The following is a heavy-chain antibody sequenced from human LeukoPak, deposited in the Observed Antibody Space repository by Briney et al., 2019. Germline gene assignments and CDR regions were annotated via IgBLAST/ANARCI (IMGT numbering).Heavy chain of an antibody. CDR3: AREGHDSSGYYMFRKPYYYYGMDV. CDR1: GGSFSGYY. Sequence: PSETLSLTCAVYGGSFSGYYWSWIRQPPGKGLEWIGYIYYSGSTNYNPSLKSRVTISVDTSKNQFSLKLSSVTAADTAVYYCAREGHDSSGYYMFRKPYYYYGMDVWGQGTTVTVSS. D-gene: IGHD3-22*01. V-gene: IGHV4-59*01. CDR2: IYYSGST. J-gene: IGHJ6*02.